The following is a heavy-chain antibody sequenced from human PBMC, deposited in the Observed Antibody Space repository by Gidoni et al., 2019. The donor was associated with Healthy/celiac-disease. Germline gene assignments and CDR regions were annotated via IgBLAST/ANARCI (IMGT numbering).Heavy chain of an antibody. CDR2: IYYSGST. CDR1: GGSISSSSYY. V-gene: IGHV4-39*01. J-gene: IGHJ4*02. D-gene: IGHD3-16*02. Sequence: QLQLQESGPGLVKPSETLSLTCTVSGGSISSSSYYWGWIRQPPGKGLEWIGSIYYSGSTYYNPSLKSRVTISVDTSKNQFSLKLSSVTAADTAVYYCARPVWGSYRHGGDYWGQGTLVTVSS. CDR3: ARPVWGSYRHGGDY.